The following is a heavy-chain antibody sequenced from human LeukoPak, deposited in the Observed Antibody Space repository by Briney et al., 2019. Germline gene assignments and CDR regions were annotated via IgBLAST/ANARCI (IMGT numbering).Heavy chain of an antibody. J-gene: IGHJ5*02. V-gene: IGHV3-21*04. Sequence: PGGSLRLSCAASGFTFSSYSMNWVRQAPGKGLEWVSSISSSSSYIYYADSVKGRFTISRDNAKNSLYLQMNSLRAEDTALYYCAKAYSQTYYYGSGTNWFDPWGQGTLVTVSS. CDR1: GFTFSSYS. CDR2: ISSSSSYI. CDR3: AKAYSQTYYYGSGTNWFDP. D-gene: IGHD3-10*01.